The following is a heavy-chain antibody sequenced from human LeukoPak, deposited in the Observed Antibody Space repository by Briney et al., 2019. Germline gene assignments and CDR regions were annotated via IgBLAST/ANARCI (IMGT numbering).Heavy chain of an antibody. Sequence: ASVKVSCKASGYTFTSYDINWVRQATGQGLEWMGWMNPNSGNTGYAQKFQGRVTMTRNTPISTAYMELSSLRSEDTAVYYCARGYCSGGSCYLRMYYFDYWGQGTLVTVSS. D-gene: IGHD2-15*01. J-gene: IGHJ4*02. CDR2: MNPNSGNT. V-gene: IGHV1-8*01. CDR3: ARGYCSGGSCYLRMYYFDY. CDR1: GYTFTSYD.